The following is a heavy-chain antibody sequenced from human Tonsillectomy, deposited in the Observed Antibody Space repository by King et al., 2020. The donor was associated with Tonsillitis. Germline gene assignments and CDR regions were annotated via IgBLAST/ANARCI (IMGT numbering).Heavy chain of an antibody. Sequence: VQLVESGGGLVQPGRSLRLSCTASGFTFGDYAMSWVRQAPGKGLEWVGFIRSKAYDGTTEYAASVKGRFTISRDDSKSIAYVQMNSLKIEDTAVYYCTTTLDYYDSSGYSDAFDICGQGTMVTDSS. CDR1: GFTFGDYA. V-gene: IGHV3-49*04. CDR3: TTTLDYYDSSGYSDAFDI. J-gene: IGHJ3*02. CDR2: IRSKAYDGTT. D-gene: IGHD3-22*01.